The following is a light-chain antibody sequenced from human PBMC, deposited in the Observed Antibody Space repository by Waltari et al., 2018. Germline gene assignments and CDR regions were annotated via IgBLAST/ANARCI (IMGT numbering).Light chain of an antibody. CDR2: DAS. J-gene: IGKJ4*01. Sequence: DIQMTQSPSSLSASVGDRVTITCRAGQNILRYLNWYQHKPGRAPKLLIYDASSLQRGVPSRFAGSGSGTDFTLTISSLQPEDSATYYCQQCYTIPTFGGGTKVEIK. CDR1: QNILRY. V-gene: IGKV1-39*01. CDR3: QQCYTIPT.